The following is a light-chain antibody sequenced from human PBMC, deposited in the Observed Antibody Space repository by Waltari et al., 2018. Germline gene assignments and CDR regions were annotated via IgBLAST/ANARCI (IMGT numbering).Light chain of an antibody. CDR3: QQSYSTPYT. V-gene: IGKV1-39*01. CDR2: PAS. J-gene: IGKJ2*01. CDR1: QSISSY. Sequence: DIQLTQSPSSLSASVVDRVTITYRASQSISSYLNWYQQKPGKAPKLLIYPASSLQSGVPSRFSGSGSGTDFTLTISSLQPEDFATYYCQQSYSTPYTFGQGTKLEIK.